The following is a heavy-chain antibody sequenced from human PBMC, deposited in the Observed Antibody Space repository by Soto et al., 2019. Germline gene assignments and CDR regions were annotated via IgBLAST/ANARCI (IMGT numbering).Heavy chain of an antibody. V-gene: IGHV5-51*01. CDR2: IYPGDSDT. CDR3: ARRGGGNTALGAFDI. J-gene: IGHJ3*02. D-gene: IGHD5-18*01. CDR1: GYSFTSYW. Sequence: XESLKISCKGSGYSFTSYWIGWVRQMPGKGLEWMGIIYPGDSDTRYSPSFQGQVTISADKSISTAYLQWSSLKASDTAMYYCARRGGGNTALGAFDIWGQGKMVTVSS.